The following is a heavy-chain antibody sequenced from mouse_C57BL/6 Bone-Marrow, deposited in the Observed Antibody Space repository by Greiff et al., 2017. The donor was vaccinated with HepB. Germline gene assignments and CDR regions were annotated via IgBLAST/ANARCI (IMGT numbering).Heavy chain of an antibody. J-gene: IGHJ2*01. CDR2: IYPGDGDT. CDR3: AKNSGY. CDR1: GYAFSSSW. V-gene: IGHV1-82*01. Sequence: VKLQESGPELVKPGASVKISCKASGYAFSSSWMNWVKQRPGKGLEWIGRIYPGDGDTNYNGKFKGKATLTADKSSSTAYMQLSSLTSEDSAVYFCAKNSGYWGQGTTLTVSS.